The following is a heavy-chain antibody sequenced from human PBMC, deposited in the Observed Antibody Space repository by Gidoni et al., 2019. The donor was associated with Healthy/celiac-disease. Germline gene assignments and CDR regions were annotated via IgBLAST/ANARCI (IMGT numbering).Heavy chain of an antibody. CDR2: IKSKTDGGTT. Sequence: EVQLVESGGGLVKSGGSIRLSCSASGFTFSNAWMSWVRQAPGKGLERVGRIKSKTDGGTTDYAAPVKGRFTISRDDSKNTLYRQMNSLKTEDTAVYYCTTEAVGAPFEYWGQGTLVTVSS. J-gene: IGHJ4*02. CDR1: GFTFSNAW. CDR3: TTEAVGAPFEY. V-gene: IGHV3-15*07. D-gene: IGHD1-26*01.